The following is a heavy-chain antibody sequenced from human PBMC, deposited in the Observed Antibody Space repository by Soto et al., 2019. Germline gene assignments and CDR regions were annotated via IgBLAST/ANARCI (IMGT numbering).Heavy chain of an antibody. V-gene: IGHV1-18*01. J-gene: IGHJ5*02. CDR1: GYTFTSYG. Sequence: QVQLVQSGAEVKKPGASVKVSCKASGYTFTSYGISWVRQAPGQGLEWMGWNSAYNGNTNFAQKLQGRVTMTTDTPQSTAYMALRSLRSDGTAVHYCARAPRSSWYAPWGQGTLVTVSS. CDR3: ARAPRSSWYAP. D-gene: IGHD6-13*01. CDR2: NSAYNGNT.